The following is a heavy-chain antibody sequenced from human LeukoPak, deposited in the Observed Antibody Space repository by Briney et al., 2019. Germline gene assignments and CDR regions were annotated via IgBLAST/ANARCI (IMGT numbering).Heavy chain of an antibody. CDR2: INPNSGGT. Sequence: ASVKVSCKASGYTFTGYYMNWVRQAPGQGLEWMGWINPNSGGTNYAQKFQGRVTMTRDTSISTAYMELSRLRSDDTAVYYCARGPRIAAAVPPPPDYYYYYMDVWGKGTTVTVSS. J-gene: IGHJ6*03. CDR3: ARGPRIAAAVPPPPDYYYYYMDV. CDR1: GYTFTGYY. D-gene: IGHD6-13*01. V-gene: IGHV1-2*02.